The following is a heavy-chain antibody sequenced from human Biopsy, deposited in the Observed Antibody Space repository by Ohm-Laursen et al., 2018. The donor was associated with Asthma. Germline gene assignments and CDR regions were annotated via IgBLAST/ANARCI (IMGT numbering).Heavy chain of an antibody. D-gene: IGHD3-3*01. CDR3: VRDGGRIAVFGVGDYFDC. CDR2: INPGNGNT. V-gene: IGHV1-3*01. CDR1: GYTFTNYG. J-gene: IGHJ4*02. Sequence: SSVKVSCKASGYTFTNYGISWVRQAPGQRLEWMGWINPGNGNTKYSQKFQGRVTITRDTSASTAYMELSSLRSEDTAVYYCVRDGGRIAVFGVGDYFDCWGQGALVTVAS.